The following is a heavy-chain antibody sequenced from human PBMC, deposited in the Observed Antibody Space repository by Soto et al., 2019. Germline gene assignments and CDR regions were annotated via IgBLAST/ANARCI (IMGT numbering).Heavy chain of an antibody. D-gene: IGHD2-8*02. CDR3: ASFLVGATARNDFDS. Sequence: LQLQESGPGVVKPSETLSLACSVSGGSIRSNDYFWGWVRQPPGKGLEWIASIYSIGGTYDSPALKTRDTVSIDTSNNQLFLTVRSVAAADTAVYYCASFLVGATARNDFDSWGQGTLVTISS. J-gene: IGHJ4*02. CDR2: IYSIGGT. CDR1: GGSIRSNDYF. V-gene: IGHV4-39*01.